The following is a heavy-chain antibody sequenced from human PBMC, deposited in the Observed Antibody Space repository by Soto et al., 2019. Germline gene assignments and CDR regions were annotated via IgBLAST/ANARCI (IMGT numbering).Heavy chain of an antibody. Sequence: QVQLVESGGGVVQPGRSLRLSCAASGFSFSNFAMHWVRQAPGKGLEWMAVISSDVVNYYYAESVKGRFTISRDNSKNTLRLKRNSLRTEDTAVYYCARGGAWTPEGLGYWGQGTLVTVSS. D-gene: IGHD2-15*01. J-gene: IGHJ4*02. CDR2: ISSDVVNY. V-gene: IGHV3-30-3*01. CDR3: ARGGAWTPEGLGY. CDR1: GFSFSNFA.